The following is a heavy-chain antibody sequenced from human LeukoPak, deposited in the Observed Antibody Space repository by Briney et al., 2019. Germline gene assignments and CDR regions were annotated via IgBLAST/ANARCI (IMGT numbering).Heavy chain of an antibody. D-gene: IGHD3-9*01. CDR1: GGSISSGDFS. Sequence: SETLSLTCAVSGGSISSGDFSWSWIRQPPGKGLEWIGYMYHNGSTYCNPSLKSRVTISVDRSKNQFSLKLSSMTAADTAVYYCARYDILPGTHDAFDIWGRGTMVTVSS. J-gene: IGHJ3*02. V-gene: IGHV4-30-2*01. CDR3: ARYDILPGTHDAFDI. CDR2: MYHNGST.